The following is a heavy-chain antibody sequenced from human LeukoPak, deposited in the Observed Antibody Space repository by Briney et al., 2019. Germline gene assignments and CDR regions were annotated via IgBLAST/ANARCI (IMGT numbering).Heavy chain of an antibody. D-gene: IGHD5-18*01. J-gene: IGHJ4*02. CDR2: IYYNGDT. V-gene: IGHV4-61*01. Sequence: SETLSLTCTVSGGSVSNSLYYWSWIRQPPGKGLEWIGYIYYNGDTNYNPSLKSRVIISIDTSSNQFSLRLNSMTAADTAVYYRARVLRAASWRSYDYWGQGSLVTGSS. CDR3: ARVLRAASWRSYDY. CDR1: GGSVSNSLYY.